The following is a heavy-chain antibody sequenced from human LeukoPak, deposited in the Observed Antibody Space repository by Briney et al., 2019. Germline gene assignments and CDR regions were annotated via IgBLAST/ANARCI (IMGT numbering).Heavy chain of an antibody. CDR2: IYHSGST. J-gene: IGHJ5*02. CDR3: ARTLCDFWSGYYTGGNWFDP. Sequence: SETLSLTCTVSGYSISSGYYWGWIRQPPGKGLEWIGSIYHSGSTYYNPSLKSRVTISVDTSKNQFSLKLSSVTAADTAVYYCARTLCDFWSGYYTGGNWFDPWGQGTLVTVSS. V-gene: IGHV4-38-2*02. CDR1: GYSISSGYY. D-gene: IGHD3-3*01.